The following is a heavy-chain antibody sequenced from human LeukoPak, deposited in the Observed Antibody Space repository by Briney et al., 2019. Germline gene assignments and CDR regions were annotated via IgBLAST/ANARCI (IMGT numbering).Heavy chain of an antibody. CDR3: AKGIHGDLLQFDY. CDR1: GFTFDDYA. V-gene: IGHV3-9*01. D-gene: IGHD4-17*01. Sequence: PGGSLRLSCAASGFTFDDYAMHWVRQAPGKGLEWVSGISWNSGSIGYADSVKGRFTISRDNAKNPLYLQMNSLRAEDTALYYCAKGIHGDLLQFDYWGQGTLVTVSS. CDR2: ISWNSGSI. J-gene: IGHJ4*02.